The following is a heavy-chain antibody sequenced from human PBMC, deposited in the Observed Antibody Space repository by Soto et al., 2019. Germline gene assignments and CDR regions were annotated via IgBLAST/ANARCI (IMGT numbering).Heavy chain of an antibody. V-gene: IGHV1-2*02. D-gene: IGHD3-22*01. CDR1: GYTFTNYY. CDR2: INPNSGGT. Sequence: ASVKVSCKASGYTFTNYYMHWVRQAPGQGLEWMGWINPNSGGTNYAQKFQGRVTMTRDTSISTAYMELSRLRSDDTAVYYCARVPLNYYDSSGYNYYFDYWGQGTLVTVSS. J-gene: IGHJ4*02. CDR3: ARVPLNYYDSSGYNYYFDY.